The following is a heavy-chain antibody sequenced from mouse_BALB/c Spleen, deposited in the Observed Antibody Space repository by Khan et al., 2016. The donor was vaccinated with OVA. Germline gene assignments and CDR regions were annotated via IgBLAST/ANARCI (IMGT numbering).Heavy chain of an antibody. CDR3: AREEALYYFDY. V-gene: IGHV1S132*01. Sequence: VQLQQSGAELVRPGASVKLSCKTSGYIFTNYWIHWIKQRSGQGLEWIARIYPGTDNTYYDEKLKDKATLTADKSSSTAYMQLSSLNSDDSAVYFGAREEALYYFDYWGQGTTLTVSS. CDR1: GYIFTNYW. CDR2: IYPGTDNT. J-gene: IGHJ2*01. D-gene: IGHD3-2*02.